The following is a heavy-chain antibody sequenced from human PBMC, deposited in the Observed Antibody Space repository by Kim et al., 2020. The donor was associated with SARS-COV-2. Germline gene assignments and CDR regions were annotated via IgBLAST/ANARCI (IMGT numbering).Heavy chain of an antibody. CDR3: AKNGYPSVGPTGWFDP. J-gene: IGHJ5*02. V-gene: IGHV3-9*01. D-gene: IGHD3-16*02. Sequence: GGSLRLSCAASGFIFDIYAMHWVRQAPGKGLEWVSGITWDSGSIEYVDSVKGRFTISRDNAKKSLYLQMNSLRPEDTALYYCAKNGYPSVGPTGWFDPWGQGTLVIVSS. CDR2: ITWDSGSI. CDR1: GFIFDIYA.